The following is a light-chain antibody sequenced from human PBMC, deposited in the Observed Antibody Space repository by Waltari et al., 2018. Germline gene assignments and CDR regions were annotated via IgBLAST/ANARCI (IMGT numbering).Light chain of an antibody. V-gene: IGLV2-18*02. CDR3: SSYTSTNTWV. Sequence: QSALTQPPSVSGSPGQSVTLSCTGTRSDVGGFNRFSWYQQPPGTAPKVMIYEVTNRPSGVPDRFSGSKSGNTASLIISGLQAEDEADYYCSSYTSTNTWVFGGGTKLTVL. CDR2: EVT. CDR1: RSDVGGFNR. J-gene: IGLJ3*02.